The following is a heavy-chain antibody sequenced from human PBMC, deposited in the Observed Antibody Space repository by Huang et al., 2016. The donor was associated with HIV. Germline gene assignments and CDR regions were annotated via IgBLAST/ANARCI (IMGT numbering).Heavy chain of an antibody. CDR1: GFNFSAYW. V-gene: IGHV3-7*01. Sequence: EVHLVESGGDLVQPGGSLRLSCVASGFNFSAYWMSWVRQAKGKGVEGGAKIKKDGRGKNYGDSVKGRFTISRDNAKNSVYLQLTSLRAEDTAVYYCARGGIYYDVLTGRHYYYNGLDVWGQGTTVTVSS. J-gene: IGHJ6*02. CDR3: ARGGIYYDVLTGRHYYYNGLDV. D-gene: IGHD3-9*01. CDR2: IKKDGRGK.